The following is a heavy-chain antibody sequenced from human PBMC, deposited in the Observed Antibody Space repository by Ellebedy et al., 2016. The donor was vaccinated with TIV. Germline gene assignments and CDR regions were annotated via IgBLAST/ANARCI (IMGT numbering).Heavy chain of an antibody. V-gene: IGHV3-23*01. CDR2: ISRSGDRT. CDR1: GFSFSSYV. D-gene: IGHD4-17*01. CDR3: AKDRDDDGDYVFDS. Sequence: GGSLRLXXQASGFSFSSYVMSWVRQAPGKGLKWVSGISRSGDRTYYADSVKGRFTISRDNSKNTLYLQMNSLRAEDTAVYYCAKDRDDDGDYVFDSWGQGTLVTVSS. J-gene: IGHJ4*02.